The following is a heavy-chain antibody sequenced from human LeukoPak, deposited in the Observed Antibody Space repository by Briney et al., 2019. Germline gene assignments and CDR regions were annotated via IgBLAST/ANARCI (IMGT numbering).Heavy chain of an antibody. CDR3: ARSPQYYYDSSGYYQFDN. D-gene: IGHD3-22*01. CDR2: ISAYNGNT. J-gene: IGHJ4*03. V-gene: IGHV1-18*01. Sequence: GASVKISCKASGYTFTSYGISWVRQTPGQGLEWMGWISAYNGNTNYAQKLQGRVTMTTHTSTSTAYMELRSLRSDDTAVYYCARSPQYYYDSSGYYQFDNSGHGTLVTLSS. CDR1: GYTFTSYG.